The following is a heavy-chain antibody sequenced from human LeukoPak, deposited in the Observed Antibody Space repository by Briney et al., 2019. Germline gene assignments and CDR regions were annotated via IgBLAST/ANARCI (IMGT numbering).Heavy chain of an antibody. V-gene: IGHV1-2*02. Sequence: ASVRVSCKAFGYTFSGYFMYWVREAPGQGVEWRGWINPNSAVTNEPQKMQGRAILTRNTTNSTAHMKLSRLSSDDTAVYYCAREEIDHGGNSVYGVWGQGTLVTVSS. D-gene: IGHD4-23*01. CDR3: AREEIDHGGNSVYGV. CDR2: INPNSAVT. J-gene: IGHJ4*02. CDR1: GYTFSGYF.